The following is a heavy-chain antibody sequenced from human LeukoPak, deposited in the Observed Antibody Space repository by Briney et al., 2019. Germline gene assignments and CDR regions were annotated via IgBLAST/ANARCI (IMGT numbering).Heavy chain of an antibody. CDR2: ISRNSGSI. CDR3: AKDITSSVRGTLGY. Sequence: GGSLRLSCAASGFTFDDYAMHWVRQAPGKGLEWVSGISRNSGSIGYADSVKGRFTISRDNAKNSLYLQMNSLRAEDTALYHCAKDITSSVRGTLGYWGQGTLVTVSS. D-gene: IGHD6-25*01. J-gene: IGHJ4*02. V-gene: IGHV3-9*01. CDR1: GFTFDDYA.